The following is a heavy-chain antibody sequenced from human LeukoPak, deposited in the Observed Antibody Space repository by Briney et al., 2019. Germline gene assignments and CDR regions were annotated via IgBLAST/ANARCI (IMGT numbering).Heavy chain of an antibody. CDR3: AKDRSDNSSWYLGDY. V-gene: IGHV3-23*01. J-gene: IGHJ4*02. Sequence: GGSLRLSCAASGFTFSSYAMSWVRQAPGKGLEWVSAISGTGGSTYYADSVKGRLTISRDNSKNTLYLQMNSLRAEDTAIYYCAKDRSDNSSWYLGDYWSQGTLVAVSS. CDR2: ISGTGGST. CDR1: GFTFSSYA. D-gene: IGHD6-13*01.